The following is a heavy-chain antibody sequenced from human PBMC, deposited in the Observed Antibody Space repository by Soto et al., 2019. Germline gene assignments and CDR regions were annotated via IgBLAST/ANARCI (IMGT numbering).Heavy chain of an antibody. D-gene: IGHD3-9*01. CDR2: ISGGGGST. V-gene: IGHV3-23*01. J-gene: IGHJ4*02. Sequence: HPRGPLRLPCATSGFSSADSAVTWGRHAPGQGLEWVSAISGGGGSTYYVDSVKGRFTISRDNSKHTVHLQMSRLRAEDTAVYYCAKTESFNGYYNAFDYWGRGTQVTGSS. CDR1: GFSSADSA. CDR3: AKTESFNGYYNAFDY.